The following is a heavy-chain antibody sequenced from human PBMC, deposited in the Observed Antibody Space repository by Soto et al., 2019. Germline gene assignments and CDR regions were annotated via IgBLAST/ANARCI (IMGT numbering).Heavy chain of an antibody. CDR3: ASDRSLGSNWYYYLES. CDR1: GFTFSTRA. V-gene: IGHV3-48*02. CDR2: ISSSSSNI. Sequence: GGSLRLSCAASGFTFSTRAMNWVRQFPGRGLEWVSYISSSSSNIVHADSVKGRFTVSRDNAKNSLYLQMNSLRDEDTAVYYCASDRSLGSNWYYYLESWGQGTLVTVSS. J-gene: IGHJ4*02. D-gene: IGHD3-16*01.